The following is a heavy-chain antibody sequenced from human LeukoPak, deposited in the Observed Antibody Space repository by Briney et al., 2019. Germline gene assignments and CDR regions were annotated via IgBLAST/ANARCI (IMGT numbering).Heavy chain of an antibody. V-gene: IGHV1-46*01. CDR1: GYTFTSYY. Sequence: ASVKVSFKASGYTFTSYYMHWVRQAPGQGLEWMGIINPSGGSTSYAQKFQGRVTMTRDTSTSTVYMELSSLRSEDTAVYYCARDRGQNYDFWSGSYYGMDVWGQGTTVTVSS. CDR2: INPSGGST. D-gene: IGHD3-3*01. CDR3: ARDRGQNYDFWSGSYYGMDV. J-gene: IGHJ6*02.